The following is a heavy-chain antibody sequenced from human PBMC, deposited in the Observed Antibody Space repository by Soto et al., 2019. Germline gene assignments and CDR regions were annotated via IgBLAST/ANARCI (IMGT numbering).Heavy chain of an antibody. CDR2: ISVYTGNT. CDR1: GYTFTSYG. Sequence: QVQLVQSGGEVTKPGASVKVSCKSSGYTFTSYGVSWVRQAPGQGLEWLGWISVYTGNTKQAQKFQDRVTLTTEASTSTAYLELRNLSSDDTAVYYCARDFRAGIYYGSGSSIDYWGQGTMVTVSS. J-gene: IGHJ4*02. V-gene: IGHV1-18*04. CDR3: ARDFRAGIYYGSGSSIDY. D-gene: IGHD3-10*01.